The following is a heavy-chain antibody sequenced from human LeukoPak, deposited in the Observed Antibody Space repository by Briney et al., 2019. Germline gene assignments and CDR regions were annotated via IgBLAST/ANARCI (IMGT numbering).Heavy chain of an antibody. CDR1: GFTFDNAW. J-gene: IGHJ6*03. Sequence: GGSLRLSCAASGFTFDNAWMSWVRQAPGKGLEWVGRIKSKTDGGTIDYAAPVKGRFTISRDDSKNTLYLQMNSLKTEDTAVYYCTTVFSENYYYYYMDVWGKGTTVTISS. CDR3: TTVFSENYYYYYMDV. V-gene: IGHV3-15*01. D-gene: IGHD1-26*01. CDR2: IKSKTDGGTI.